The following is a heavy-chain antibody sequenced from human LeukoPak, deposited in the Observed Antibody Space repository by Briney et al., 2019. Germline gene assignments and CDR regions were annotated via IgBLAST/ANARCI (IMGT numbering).Heavy chain of an antibody. Sequence: SETLSLTCTVSGGSISSYYWGWIRQPPGKGLEWIGYIYYSGSTNYNPSLKSRVTISVDTSKNQFSLKLSSVTAADTAVYYCARVTYYYDSSGYSSSFDPWGQGTLVTVSS. CDR3: ARVTYYYDSSGYSSSFDP. J-gene: IGHJ5*02. CDR1: GGSISSYY. V-gene: IGHV4-59*01. D-gene: IGHD3-22*01. CDR2: IYYSGST.